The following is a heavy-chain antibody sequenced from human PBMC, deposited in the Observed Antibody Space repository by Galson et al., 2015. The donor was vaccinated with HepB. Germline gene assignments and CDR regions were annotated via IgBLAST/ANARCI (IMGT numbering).Heavy chain of an antibody. CDR1: GFTFSSYW. J-gene: IGHJ5*02. V-gene: IGHV3-7*03. CDR3: AREHYYDSSGYYQNWFDP. CDR2: IKQDGSEK. D-gene: IGHD3-22*01. Sequence: SLRLSCAASGFTFSSYWMSWVRQAPGKGLEWVANIKQDGSEKYYVDSVKGRFTISRDNAKNSLYLQMNSLRAEDTAVYYCAREHYYDSSGYYQNWFDPWGQGTLVTVSS.